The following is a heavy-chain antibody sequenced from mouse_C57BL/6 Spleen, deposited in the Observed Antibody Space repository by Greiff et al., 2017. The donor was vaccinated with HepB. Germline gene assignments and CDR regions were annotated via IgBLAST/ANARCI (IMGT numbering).Heavy chain of an antibody. D-gene: IGHD2-5*01. CDR2: IDPENGDT. J-gene: IGHJ4*01. CDR3: TTRGDRNYVDYAMDY. V-gene: IGHV14-4*01. Sequence: EVQLQQSGAELVRPGASVKLSCTASGFNIKDDYMHWVKQRPEQGLEWIGWIDPENGDTEYASKFQGKATITADTSSNTAYLQLSSLTSEDTAVYYCTTRGDRNYVDYAMDYWGQGTSVTVSS. CDR1: GFNIKDDY.